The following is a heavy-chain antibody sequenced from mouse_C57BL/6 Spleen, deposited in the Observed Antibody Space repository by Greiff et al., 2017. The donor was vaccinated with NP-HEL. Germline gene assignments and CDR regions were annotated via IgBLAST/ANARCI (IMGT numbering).Heavy chain of an antibody. Sequence: VKLQESGAELVKPGASVKISCKASGYAFSSYWMNWVKQRPGKGLEWIGQIYPGDGDTNYNGKFKGKATLTADKSSSTAYMQLSSLTSEDSAVYFCARDYGSSYGFAYWGHGTLVTVSA. CDR1: GYAFSSYW. CDR2: IYPGDGDT. D-gene: IGHD1-1*01. CDR3: ARDYGSSYGFAY. V-gene: IGHV1-80*01. J-gene: IGHJ3*01.